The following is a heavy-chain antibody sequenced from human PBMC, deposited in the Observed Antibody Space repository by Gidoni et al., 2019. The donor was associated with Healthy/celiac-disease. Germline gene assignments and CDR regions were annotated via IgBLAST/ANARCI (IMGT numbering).Heavy chain of an antibody. D-gene: IGHD6-13*01. CDR2: IDPSDSYT. Sequence: MGRIDPSDSYTNYSPSFQGHVTISADKSISTAYLQWSSLKASDTAMYYCARRGAAAGDAFDIWGQGTMVTVSS. J-gene: IGHJ3*02. V-gene: IGHV5-10-1*01. CDR3: ARRGAAAGDAFDI.